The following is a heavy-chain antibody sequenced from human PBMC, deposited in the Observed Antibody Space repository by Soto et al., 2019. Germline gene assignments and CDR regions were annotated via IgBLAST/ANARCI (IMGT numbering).Heavy chain of an antibody. CDR1: GVSISSDNW. V-gene: IGHV4-4*02. J-gene: IGHJ4*02. CDR2: IHHSGST. CDR3: AGDQGSHPGD. Sequence: QVQLQESGPGLVRPSGTVSLTCAVSGVSISSDNWWSWVRQPPGKALEWIGEIHHSGSTNYNPSLKSRVTMSVVPSKDLFSLTLNSVTAADTAFYYCAGDQGSHPGDWGQGTLVSVSS. D-gene: IGHD6-13*01.